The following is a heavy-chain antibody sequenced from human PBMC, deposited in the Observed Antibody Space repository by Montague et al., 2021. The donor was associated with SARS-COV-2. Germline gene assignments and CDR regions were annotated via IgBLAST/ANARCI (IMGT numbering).Heavy chain of an antibody. Sequence: SETLSLTCSVSGDSITNIDYYWAWIRQPPGEELQWIGSIYYSGTTFYSPPLKSRLTISVDTSKNQFSLNLNSVTAADTAVYFCARRDKTAGWFDPWGQGKLVTVSA. J-gene: IGHJ5*02. V-gene: IGHV4-39*01. CDR3: ARRDKTAGWFDP. CDR2: IYYSGTT. CDR1: GDSITNIDYY. D-gene: IGHD6-25*01.